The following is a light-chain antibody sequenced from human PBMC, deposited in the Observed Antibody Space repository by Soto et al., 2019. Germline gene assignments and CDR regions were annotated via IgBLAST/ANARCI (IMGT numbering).Light chain of an antibody. CDR1: QSVSSH. CDR3: KQYNNWYA. J-gene: IGKJ2*01. CDR2: GIS. V-gene: IGKV3-15*01. Sequence: EIVMTQSPATLSVSPGQRVTISCRASQSVSSHLAWYQQKPGQAPRLLIYGISTRATDIPTRFSGSGSGTEFTLTISSLQSEDSAVYYCKQYNNWYAFGQGTKLEIK.